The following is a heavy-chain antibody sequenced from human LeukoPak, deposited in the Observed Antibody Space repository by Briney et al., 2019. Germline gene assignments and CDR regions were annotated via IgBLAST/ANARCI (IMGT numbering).Heavy chain of an antibody. V-gene: IGHV3-53*01. CDR1: GFTVSSNY. Sequence: PGGSLRLSCAASGFTVSSNYMSWVRQAPGKGLEWVSVIYSGGSTYCADSVKGRFTISRDNSKNTLYLQMNSLRAEDTAVYYCASNTDSGGTERQGDYWGQGTLVTVSS. CDR3: ASNTDSGGTERQGDY. D-gene: IGHD2-15*01. J-gene: IGHJ4*02. CDR2: IYSGGST.